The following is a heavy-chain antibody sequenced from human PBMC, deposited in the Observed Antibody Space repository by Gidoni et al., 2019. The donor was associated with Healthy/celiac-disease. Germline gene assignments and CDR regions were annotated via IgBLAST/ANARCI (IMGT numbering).Heavy chain of an antibody. CDR3: ARRARWELLLLPRYYFDY. CDR1: GVSVSGYY. CDR2: INHSGST. D-gene: IGHD1-26*01. Sequence: QVQLQQWGAGLLKPSETLSLTCAVYGVSVSGYYWSWIRQPPGKGLEWIGEINHSGSTNYNPSLKSRVTISVDTSKNQFSLKLSSVTAADTAVYYCARRARWELLLLPRYYFDYWGQGTLVTVSS. J-gene: IGHJ4*02. V-gene: IGHV4-34*01.